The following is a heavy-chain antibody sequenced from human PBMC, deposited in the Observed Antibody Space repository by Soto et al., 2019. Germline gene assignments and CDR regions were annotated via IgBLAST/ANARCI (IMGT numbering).Heavy chain of an antibody. Sequence: ASVKVSCKASGYTFTGYYMHWVRQAPGQGLEWMGWINPNSGGTNYAQKFQGWVTMTRDTSISTAYMELSRLRSDDTTVYYCARSVLGKTKSAFDIWGQGTMVTVSS. V-gene: IGHV1-2*04. J-gene: IGHJ3*02. CDR3: ARSVLGKTKSAFDI. CDR1: GYTFTGYY. CDR2: INPNSGGT. D-gene: IGHD7-27*01.